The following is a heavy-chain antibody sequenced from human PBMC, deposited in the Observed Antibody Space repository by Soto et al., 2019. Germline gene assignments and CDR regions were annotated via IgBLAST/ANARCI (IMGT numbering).Heavy chain of an antibody. CDR3: ARARGFSYGYCDY. D-gene: IGHD5-18*01. CDR2: SYYGGST. V-gene: IGHV4-39*01. Sequence: SETLSLTCTVSGGSVSSSPYYWVWIRQPPGKGLEYIGNSYYGGSTYYSPSLKSRVTISVDTSTNQFSLKLSSVTAADTAVYYCARARGFSYGYCDYWGRGTLVTVSS. CDR1: GGSVSSSPYY. J-gene: IGHJ4*02.